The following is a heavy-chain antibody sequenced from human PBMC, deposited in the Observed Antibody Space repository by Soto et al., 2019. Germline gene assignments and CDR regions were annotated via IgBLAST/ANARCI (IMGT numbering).Heavy chain of an antibody. V-gene: IGHV1-69*13. CDR1: VGTFGSYA. CDR2: IIPIFGTA. D-gene: IGHD2-2*02. J-gene: IGHJ4*02. Sequence: GASVKVSCKASVGTFGSYAISWVRQAPGQGLEWMGGIIPIFGTANYAQKFQGRVTITADESTSTAYMELSSLRSEDTAVYYCARDLRPPYCSSTSCYTGFDYWGQGTLVTVSS. CDR3: ARDLRPPYCSSTSCYTGFDY.